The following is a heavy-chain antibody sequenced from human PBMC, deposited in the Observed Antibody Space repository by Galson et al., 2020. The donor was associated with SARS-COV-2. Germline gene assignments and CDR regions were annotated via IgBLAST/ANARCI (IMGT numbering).Heavy chain of an antibody. CDR1: GFTFNNYW. V-gene: IGHV3-74*01. Sequence: GGSLRLSCAASGFTFNNYWMHWVRQDPGKGLVWVSHITSDGSITPYADSVKGRFTISRDNAKNTLYLQMNSLRAEDTAVYYCARGGSGSLDHWGQGTLVTVSP. CDR3: ARGGSGSLDH. D-gene: IGHD3-10*01. CDR2: ITSDGSIT. J-gene: IGHJ5*02.